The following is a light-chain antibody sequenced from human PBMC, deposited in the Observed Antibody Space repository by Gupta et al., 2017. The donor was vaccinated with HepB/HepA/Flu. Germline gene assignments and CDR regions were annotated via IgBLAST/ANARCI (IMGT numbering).Light chain of an antibody. Sequence: QSALTQPRSVSGSPGQSVTISCTTTSSYVATYNFVSWYQQLPGKVPKLMIYDVTKRPSGVPDRFSGSKSGNTASLTISGLQAEDEAEYYCCSYAAYNTWVFGGGTKVTVL. CDR2: DVT. V-gene: IGLV2-11*01. J-gene: IGLJ3*02. CDR3: CSYAAYNTWV. CDR1: SSYVATYNF.